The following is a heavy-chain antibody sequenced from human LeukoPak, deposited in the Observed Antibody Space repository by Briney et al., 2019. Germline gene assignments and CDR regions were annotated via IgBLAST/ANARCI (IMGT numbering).Heavy chain of an antibody. Sequence: ASVKVSSKASGGTFSSYAISWVGQAPGQGLEWMGRIIPILGIANYAQKFQGRVTITADKSTSTAYMELSSLRSEDTAVYYCARGGLRGSDRLGMDVWGQGTTVTVSS. J-gene: IGHJ6*02. V-gene: IGHV1-69*04. D-gene: IGHD3-10*01. CDR2: IIPILGIA. CDR1: GGTFSSYA. CDR3: ARGGLRGSDRLGMDV.